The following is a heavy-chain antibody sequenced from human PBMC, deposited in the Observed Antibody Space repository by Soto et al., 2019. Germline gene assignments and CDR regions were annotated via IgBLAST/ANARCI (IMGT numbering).Heavy chain of an antibody. CDR2: SRNKAKSYST. D-gene: IGHD2-2*01. V-gene: IGHV3-72*01. CDR1: GFTFSDHY. Sequence: EEPLVESGGGLVRPGGSLRLSCTVSGFTFSDHYMDWVRQAPGKGLEWVGRSRNKAKSYSTDYAASVKGRFTLSRDDSKNSLYLQMDGLKTEDTAVYYCARPVAPAAGVADRFEIWGQGTMVTVSS. CDR3: ARPVAPAAGVADRFEI. J-gene: IGHJ3*02.